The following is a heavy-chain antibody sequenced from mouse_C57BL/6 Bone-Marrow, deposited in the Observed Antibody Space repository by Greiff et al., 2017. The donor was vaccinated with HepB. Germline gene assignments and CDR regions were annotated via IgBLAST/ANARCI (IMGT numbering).Heavy chain of an antibody. Sequence: VQLQQSGAELVKPGASVKISCKASGYAFSSYWMNWVKQRPGQGLEWIGQIYPGDGDTTYNGKFKGKATLTADKSSSTAYMQLSSLTSEDSAVYFCARGYYYGSSPFADWGQGTLVTVAA. J-gene: IGHJ3*01. D-gene: IGHD1-1*01. CDR2: IYPGDGDT. CDR3: ARGYYYGSSPFAD. V-gene: IGHV1-80*01. CDR1: GYAFSSYW.